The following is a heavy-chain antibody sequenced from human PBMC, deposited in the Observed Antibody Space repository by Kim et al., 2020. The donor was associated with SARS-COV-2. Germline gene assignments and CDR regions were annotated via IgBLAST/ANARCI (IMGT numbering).Heavy chain of an antibody. D-gene: IGHD3-3*01. CDR1: GYTFTSYA. CDR3: ARCHLNRGGLYYDFWSGYYLEWDGMDV. V-gene: IGHV7-4-1*02. CDR2: INTNTGNP. J-gene: IGHJ6*02. Sequence: ASVKVSCKASGYTFTSYAMNWVRQAPGQGLEWMGWINTNTGNPTYAQGFTGRFVFSLDTSVSTAYLQISSLKAEDTAVYYCARCHLNRGGLYYDFWSGYYLEWDGMDVWGQGTTVTVSS.